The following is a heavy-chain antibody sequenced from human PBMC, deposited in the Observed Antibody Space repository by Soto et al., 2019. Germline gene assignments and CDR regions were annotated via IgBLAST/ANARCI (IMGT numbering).Heavy chain of an antibody. CDR2: IYHGGTT. CDR3: ERDFKAPSDAWAFDY. CDR1: GASISSTDW. D-gene: IGHD3-16*01. V-gene: IGHV4-4*02. J-gene: IGHJ4*02. Sequence: QVQLQASGPGLVMPSGTLSLTCAVSGASISSTDWWNWVRQPPGKGLEWIGEIYHGGTTIYNPSLKSRVTRSLDESKNHFSLKLTSVTAADTAGYYCERDFKAPSDAWAFDYWCQGTLVTVSS.